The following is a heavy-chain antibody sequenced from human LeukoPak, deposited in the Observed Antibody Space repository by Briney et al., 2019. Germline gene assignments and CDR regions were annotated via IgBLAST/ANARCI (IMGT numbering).Heavy chain of an antibody. CDR2: IIPIFGTV. Sequence: SVKVSCKASGGTFSRSGISWVRQAPGRGLEWMGGIIPIFGTVNYAQKFQGRVTITADESTSTAYMELTSLRSEDTAIYYCARDGAIFDSRGYYYLWWGQGTLVTVSS. V-gene: IGHV1-69*13. D-gene: IGHD3-22*01. J-gene: IGHJ4*02. CDR3: ARDGAIFDSRGYYYLW. CDR1: GGTFSRSG.